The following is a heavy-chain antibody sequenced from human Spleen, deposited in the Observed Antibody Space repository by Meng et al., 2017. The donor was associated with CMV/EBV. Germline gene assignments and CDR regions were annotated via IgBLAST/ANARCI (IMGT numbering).Heavy chain of an antibody. CDR3: ARGSWTYHYYSMDV. V-gene: IGHV3-11*01. J-gene: IGHJ6*02. Sequence: GESLKISCAASGFTFSDYYMSWIRQAPGKGLEWVSYISSSGSTIYYADSVKGRFTISRDNAKNSLYLQMNSLRAEDTALYYCARGSWTYHYYSMDVWGQGTTVTVSS. D-gene: IGHD3/OR15-3a*01. CDR2: ISSSGSTI. CDR1: GFTFSDYY.